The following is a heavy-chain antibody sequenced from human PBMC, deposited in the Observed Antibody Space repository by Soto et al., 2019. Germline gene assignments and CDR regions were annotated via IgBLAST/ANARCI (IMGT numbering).Heavy chain of an antibody. CDR1: SGSISSSNW. CDR2: IYHSGST. D-gene: IGHD6-6*01. Sequence: PSETLSLTCAVSSGSISSSNWWSWVRQPPGKGLEWIGEIYHSGSTNYNPSLKSRVTISVDKSKNQFSLKLSSVTAADTAVYYCASATSYSSSADNWFDPWGQGTLVTVSS. V-gene: IGHV4-4*02. J-gene: IGHJ5*02. CDR3: ASATSYSSSADNWFDP.